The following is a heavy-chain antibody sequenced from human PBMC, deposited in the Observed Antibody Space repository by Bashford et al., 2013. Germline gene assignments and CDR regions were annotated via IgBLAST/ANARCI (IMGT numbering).Heavy chain of an antibody. V-gene: IGHV5-51*01. Sequence: GESLKISCKGSGYSFTSYWIGWVRQMPGKGLEWMGIIYPGDSDTRYSPSFQGQVTISVDKSISTVSLQWSSLKASDTAMYYCARQTSYGSGSYLFDYWGQGTLVTVSS. CDR3: ARQTSYGSGSYLFDY. J-gene: IGHJ4*02. CDR2: IYPGDSDT. D-gene: IGHD3-10*01. CDR1: GYSFTSYW.